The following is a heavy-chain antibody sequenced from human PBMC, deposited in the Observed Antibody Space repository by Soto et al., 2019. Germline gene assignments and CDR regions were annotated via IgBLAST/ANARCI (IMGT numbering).Heavy chain of an antibody. D-gene: IGHD6-19*01. V-gene: IGHV4-39*01. CDR1: GGSISSSSYY. J-gene: IGHJ6*02. CDR3: ASNIAVDGASWYYGMDV. Sequence: SETLSLTCTVSGGSISSSSYYWGWIRQPPGKGLEWIGSIYYSGSTYYNPSLKSRVTISVDTSKNQFSLKLSSVTAADTAVYYCASNIAVDGASWYYGMDVWGQGTTVTVSS. CDR2: IYYSGST.